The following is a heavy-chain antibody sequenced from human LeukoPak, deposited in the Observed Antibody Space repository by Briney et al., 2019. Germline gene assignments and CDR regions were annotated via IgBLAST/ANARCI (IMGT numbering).Heavy chain of an antibody. D-gene: IGHD2-2*02. V-gene: IGHV4-39*01. Sequence: ETLSLTCTVSGGSISSSSYYWGWIRQPPGKGLEWIGSIYYSGSTYYNPSLKSRVTISVDTSKNQFSLKLSSVTAADTAVYYCARHACSSTSCYRYYYYYGMDVWGQGTTVTVSS. CDR3: ARHACSSTSCYRYYYYYGMDV. CDR1: GGSISSSSYY. J-gene: IGHJ6*02. CDR2: IYYSGST.